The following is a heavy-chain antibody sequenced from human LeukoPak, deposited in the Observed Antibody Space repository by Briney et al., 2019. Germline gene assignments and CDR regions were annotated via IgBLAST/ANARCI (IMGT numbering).Heavy chain of an antibody. J-gene: IGHJ4*02. D-gene: IGHD3-3*01. CDR2: IRNKANGGTT. CDR3: ARDQYDTWSRRGNFDS. Sequence: GGSLRLSCAASEFSLSDYYMTWVRQAPGKGLEWVCFIRNKANGGTTEWTTSVKGRFTISRDDSKSITFLQMNSLRVEDTAVFYCARDQYDTWSRRGNFDSWGQGTLVIVSS. V-gene: IGHV3-71*01. CDR1: EFSLSDYY.